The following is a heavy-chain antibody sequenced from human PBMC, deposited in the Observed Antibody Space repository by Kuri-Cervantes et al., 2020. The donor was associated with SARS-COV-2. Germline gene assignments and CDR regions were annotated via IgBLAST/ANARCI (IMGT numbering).Heavy chain of an antibody. D-gene: IGHD3-3*01. CDR2: ISSSGSTM. Sequence: GGSLRLSCAASGFTFGDYYMSWPRQAPGKGLGWLSYISSSGSTMYYADSVRGPFTISRDNAKNSLYLQMNSLRAEDTAVYYCARACKSRDFWSGPFYPDYWGQGTLVTVSS. CDR3: ARACKSRDFWSGPFYPDY. J-gene: IGHJ4*02. V-gene: IGHV3-11*04. CDR1: GFTFGDYY.